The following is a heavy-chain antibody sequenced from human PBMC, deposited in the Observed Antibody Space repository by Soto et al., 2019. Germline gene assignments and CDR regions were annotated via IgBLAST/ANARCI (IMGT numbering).Heavy chain of an antibody. J-gene: IGHJ4*02. Sequence: LSLTCTVSGGSIYRSGYYWGWIRQPPGRGLEWIGNTDYNGVTYSNPSLKSRVTISRDTSKNQFSLKLTSVTAADTALYYCGKVLVGATGHTDSDSWGPGTLVTVSS. CDR1: GGSIYRSGYY. CDR3: GKVLVGATGHTDSDS. V-gene: IGHV4-39*01. D-gene: IGHD2-15*01. CDR2: TDYNGVT.